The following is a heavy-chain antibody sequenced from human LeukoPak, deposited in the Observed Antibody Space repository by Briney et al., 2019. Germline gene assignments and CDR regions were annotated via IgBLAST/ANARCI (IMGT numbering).Heavy chain of an antibody. V-gene: IGHV4-4*07. J-gene: IGHJ5*02. CDR1: DGSISSFY. CDR2: IYSSGGT. Sequence: SETLSLTCTVSDGSISSFYWNWIRQPAGKGLEWIGRIYSSGGTNYNPSLKSRVTMSVGTSKNQVSLKVNSVTAADTAVYYCAREDSLSSWYFDAWGQGTLVTVSS. D-gene: IGHD6-13*01. CDR3: AREDSLSSWYFDA.